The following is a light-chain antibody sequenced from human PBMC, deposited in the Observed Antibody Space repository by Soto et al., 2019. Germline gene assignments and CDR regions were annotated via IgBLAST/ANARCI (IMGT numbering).Light chain of an antibody. CDR1: RSDVGGYNF. CDR2: EGS. Sequence: QSALTQPASVSGSPGQSITISCTGTRSDVGGYNFVAWFQQYPGKAPKLMIYEGSQRPSGVSTRFSGSRSGNTASLTISGLQAEDEADYYCCSYAGSSTYVFGTGTKLTVL. CDR3: CSYAGSSTYV. V-gene: IGLV2-23*01. J-gene: IGLJ1*01.